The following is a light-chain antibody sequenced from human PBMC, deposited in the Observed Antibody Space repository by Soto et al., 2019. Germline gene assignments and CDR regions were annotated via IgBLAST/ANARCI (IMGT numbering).Light chain of an antibody. CDR3: SSYTGSSTFVV. J-gene: IGLJ2*01. Sequence: QSALTQPASVSGSPGQSITMSCTGSRSDVGGYNLVSWYQQHPGKAPKLMFYEVSKRPSGVSNRFSGSKSGNTASLTISGLQAADEADYCCSSYTGSSTFVVFGGGTTLTVL. CDR2: EVS. CDR1: RSDVGGYNL. V-gene: IGLV2-23*02.